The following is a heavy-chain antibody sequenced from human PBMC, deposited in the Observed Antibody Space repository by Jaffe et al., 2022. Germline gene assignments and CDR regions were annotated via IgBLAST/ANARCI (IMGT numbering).Heavy chain of an antibody. J-gene: IGHJ4*02. CDR2: IYHSGST. V-gene: IGHV4-38-2*01. CDR1: GYSISSGYY. D-gene: IGHD3-22*01. Sequence: QVQLQESGPGLVKPSETLSLTCAVSGYSISSGYYWGWIRQPPGKGLEWIGSIYHSGSTYYNPSLKSRVTISVDTSKNQFSLKLSSVTAADTAVYYCARSFGSSGYQKPFDYWGQGTLVTVSS. CDR3: ARSFGSSGYQKPFDY.